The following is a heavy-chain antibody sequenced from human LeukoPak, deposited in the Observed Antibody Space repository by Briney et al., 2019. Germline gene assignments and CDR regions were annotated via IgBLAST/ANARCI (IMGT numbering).Heavy chain of an antibody. D-gene: IGHD3-9*01. CDR2: IWYDASNK. CDR1: GISFSSYG. Sequence: GGSLRLSCAASGISFSSYGMHWVRQAPGKGLEWVTFIWYDASNKYYAESVKGRFTISRDNSRNTLFLQMNSLRAEDTAIYYCATDISSHYFGSWGQGTLVTVSS. J-gene: IGHJ4*02. V-gene: IGHV3-30*02. CDR3: ATDISSHYFGS.